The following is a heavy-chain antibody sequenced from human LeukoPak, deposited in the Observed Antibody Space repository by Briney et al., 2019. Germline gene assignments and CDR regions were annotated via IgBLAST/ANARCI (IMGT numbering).Heavy chain of an antibody. D-gene: IGHD2-15*01. Sequence: PGGSLRLSCAASGFTFDDYGISWVRQAPGKGLECVSGINWNGGSTGYADSVKGRFTISRDNAKNSLYLKINSLRAEDTALYSCARAISPTICSGGSCYSPDAFDIWGQGTMVTVSS. CDR1: GFTFDDYG. CDR3: ARAISPTICSGGSCYSPDAFDI. V-gene: IGHV3-20*04. J-gene: IGHJ3*02. CDR2: INWNGGST.